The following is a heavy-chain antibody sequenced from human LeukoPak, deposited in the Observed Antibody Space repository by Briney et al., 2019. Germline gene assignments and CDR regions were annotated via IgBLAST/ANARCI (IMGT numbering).Heavy chain of an antibody. D-gene: IGHD2-2*01. J-gene: IGHJ4*02. V-gene: IGHV1-2*02. CDR1: GYTFTGHY. Sequence: ASVKVSCKASGYTFTGHYMHWVRQAPGQGLEWMGWINPNSGGTNYAQKFQGRVTMTRDTSISTAYMELSRLRSDDTAVYYCASLGYCSSTSCYPSRYWGQGTLVTVSS. CDR3: ASLGYCSSTSCYPSRY. CDR2: INPNSGGT.